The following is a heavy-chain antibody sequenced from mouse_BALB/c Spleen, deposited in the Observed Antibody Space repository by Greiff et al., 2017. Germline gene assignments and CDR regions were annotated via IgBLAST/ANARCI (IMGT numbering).Heavy chain of an antibody. J-gene: IGHJ4*01. CDR1: GFTFSSYA. D-gene: IGHD1-1*01. CDR3: ARDRYYGSSYAMDY. CDR2: ISSGGSYT. Sequence: DVMLVESGGGLVKPGGSLKLSCAASGFTFSSYAMSWVRQSPEKRLEWVAEISSGGSYTYYPDTVTGRFTISRDNAKNTLYLEVSSLRSEDTAMYYCARDRYYGSSYAMDYWGQGTSVTVSS. V-gene: IGHV5-9-4*01.